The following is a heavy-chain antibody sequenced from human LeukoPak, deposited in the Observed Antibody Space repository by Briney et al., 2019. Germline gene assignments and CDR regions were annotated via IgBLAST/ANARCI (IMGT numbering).Heavy chain of an antibody. J-gene: IGHJ6*03. V-gene: IGHV4-4*07. CDR2: IYTSGTT. D-gene: IGHD3-3*01. Sequence: PSETPSLTCTVSGGSINSYYWSWIRQPAGKGLEWIGRIYTSGTTNYNPSLKSRVTMSVDTSKKQFSLKLSSVTAADTAVYYCARAGDFWSGYPSRNYMDVWGKGTTVTVSS. CDR3: ARAGDFWSGYPSRNYMDV. CDR1: GGSINSYY.